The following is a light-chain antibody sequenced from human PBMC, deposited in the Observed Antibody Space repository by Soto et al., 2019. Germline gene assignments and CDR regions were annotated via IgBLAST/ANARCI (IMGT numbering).Light chain of an antibody. V-gene: IGLV1-44*01. CDR3: AAWNDCLNGVV. CDR1: SSNIGSNT. Sequence: QTVLTQPPSVSGHPAQRVTISCSGSSSNIGSNTVDCYKQFPGTAPKPTMYRNNHRLSWVPVRFSASRFGTSASLAISGLQSDDESDYYCAAWNDCLNGVVFGGGTKVTVL. CDR2: RNN. J-gene: IGLJ2*01.